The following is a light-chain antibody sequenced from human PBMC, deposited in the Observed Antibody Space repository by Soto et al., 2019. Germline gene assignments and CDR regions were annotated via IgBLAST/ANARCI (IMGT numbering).Light chain of an antibody. CDR1: QSVSSS. Sequence: EIVMTQSPATLSVSPGERATLSCRASQSVSSSLAWYQQKPGQGPRLLIYVASTRATGVSARFSGSGSGTEFTLTISSLQSEDFAVYFCQQYNDWPRTFGQGTKVEIK. CDR2: VAS. CDR3: QQYNDWPRT. V-gene: IGKV3-15*01. J-gene: IGKJ1*01.